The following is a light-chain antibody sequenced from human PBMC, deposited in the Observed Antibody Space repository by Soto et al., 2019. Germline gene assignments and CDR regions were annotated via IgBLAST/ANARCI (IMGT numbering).Light chain of an antibody. CDR1: QTIDTNY. V-gene: IGKV3-20*01. J-gene: IGKJ4*01. Sequence: EIVLTQSPGTLSLSPGEGATLSCRASQTIDTNYLAWYQQKPGQAPRLVIYGASSRATGIPDRFRGGGSGTDFSLTISRLEPEDFAVYYCQQYGSSSLTFGGGTKVEIK. CDR2: GAS. CDR3: QQYGSSSLT.